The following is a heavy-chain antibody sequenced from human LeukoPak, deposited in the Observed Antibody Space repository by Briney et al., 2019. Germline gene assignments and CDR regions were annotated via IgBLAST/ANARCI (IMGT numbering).Heavy chain of an antibody. CDR2: ISGSGGST. D-gene: IGHD3-3*01. CDR3: AKEEAHPMEYFDY. V-gene: IGHV3-23*01. CDR1: GFIFSSYT. J-gene: IGHJ4*02. Sequence: GGSLRLSCAASGFIFSSYTMHWVRQAPGKGLEWVSAISGSGGSTYYADSVKGRFTISRDNSKNTLYLQMNSLRAEDTAVYYCAKEEAHPMEYFDYWGQGTLVTVSS.